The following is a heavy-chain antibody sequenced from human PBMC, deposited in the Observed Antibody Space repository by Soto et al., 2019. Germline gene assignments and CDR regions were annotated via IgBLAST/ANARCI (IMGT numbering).Heavy chain of an antibody. D-gene: IGHD6-13*01. V-gene: IGHV4-4*02. CDR1: GGSISSSNW. CDR3: ARDQGSLVPKGMDV. Sequence: QVQLQESGPGLVKPSGTLSLTCAVSGGSISSSNWWSWVRQPPGKGLEWIGEIYHSGSTNYNRSLKSRVTISVDKSKNQFSLKRSSVNAADTAGYYCARDQGSLVPKGMDVWGQGTTVTGSS. J-gene: IGHJ6*02. CDR2: IYHSGST.